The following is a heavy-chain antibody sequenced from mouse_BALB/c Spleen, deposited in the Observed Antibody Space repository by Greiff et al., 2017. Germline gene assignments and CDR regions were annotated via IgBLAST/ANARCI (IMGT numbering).Heavy chain of an antibody. CDR3: TGDGNYTWFAY. CDR1: GFTFSSYW. V-gene: IGHV6-6*02. Sequence: EVKLQESGGGLVQPGGSMKLSCVASGFTFSSYWMSWVRQSPEKGLEWVAEIRLKSDNYATHYAESVKGKFTISRDDSKSRLYLQMNSLRAEDTGIYYCTGDGNYTWFAYWAKGLWSLSLQ. CDR2: IRLKSDNYAT. D-gene: IGHD2-1*01. J-gene: IGHJ3*01.